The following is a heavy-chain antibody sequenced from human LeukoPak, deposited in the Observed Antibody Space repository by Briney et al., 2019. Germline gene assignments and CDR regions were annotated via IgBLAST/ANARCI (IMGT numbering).Heavy chain of an antibody. V-gene: IGHV3-7*01. CDR3: AREIRTMIRGVIVTYYFDY. CDR1: GFTFSGYW. D-gene: IGHD3-10*01. J-gene: IGHJ4*02. CDR2: IKQDG. Sequence: GGSLRLSCAASGFTFSGYWMSWVRQAPGKGLEWVANIKQDGVDSVKGRFTTSRDNAKNSLYLQMNSLRAEDTAVYYCAREIRTMIRGVIVTYYFDYWGQGTLVTVSS.